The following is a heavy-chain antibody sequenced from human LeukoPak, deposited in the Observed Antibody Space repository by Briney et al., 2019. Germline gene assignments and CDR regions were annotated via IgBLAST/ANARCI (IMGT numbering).Heavy chain of an antibody. Sequence: GGSLRLSCAASGFSFSNYAMHWVRQAPGKGLEWVALISYDGSNKYYSDSVKGRFTISRDNAKNSLYLQMNSLRAEDTAVYYCAELGITMIGGVWGKGTTVTISS. V-gene: IGHV3-30*04. CDR2: ISYDGSNK. CDR3: AELGITMIGGV. J-gene: IGHJ6*04. D-gene: IGHD3-10*02. CDR1: GFSFSNYA.